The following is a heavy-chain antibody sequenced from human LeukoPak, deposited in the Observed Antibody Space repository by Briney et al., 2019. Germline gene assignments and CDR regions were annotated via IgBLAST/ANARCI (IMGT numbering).Heavy chain of an antibody. CDR3: AKESPQFDY. V-gene: IGHV3-23*01. Sequence: GASLRLSCAASGFTFSNYAMSWVRQAPGRGLEWVSTIGGGGDSIYYADSVKGRFTISRDNSKNTLYLQMKSLRVEDTAVYYCAKESPQFDYWGQGTLVTVSS. CDR2: IGGGGDSI. CDR1: GFTFSNYA. J-gene: IGHJ4*02.